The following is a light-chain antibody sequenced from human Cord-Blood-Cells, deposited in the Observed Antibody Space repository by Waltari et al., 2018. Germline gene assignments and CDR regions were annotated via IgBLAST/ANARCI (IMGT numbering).Light chain of an antibody. J-gene: IGKJ4*01. CDR2: DAS. Sequence: DIQMTQSPFSLSASVGARVTITCQASQDISNYLNWYQQKPGKAPKLLIYDASNLETGVPSRFSGSGSGTDFTFTISSLQPEDIATYYCQQYDNLPTLTFGGGTKVEIK. CDR1: QDISNY. V-gene: IGKV1-33*01. CDR3: QQYDNLPTLT.